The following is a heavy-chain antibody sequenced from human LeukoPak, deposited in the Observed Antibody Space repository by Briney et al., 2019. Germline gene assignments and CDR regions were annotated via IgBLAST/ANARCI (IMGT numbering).Heavy chain of an antibody. CDR3: ATDPPGMAGTYYCYGMDV. V-gene: IGHV1-24*01. Sequence: ASVKVSCKVSGYTLTELSMHWVRQAPGKGLEWMGGFDPEDGETIYAQKFQGRVTMTEDTSTDTAYMELSSLRSEDTAVYYCATDPPGMAGTYYCYGMDVWGQGTTVTVSS. CDR2: FDPEDGET. CDR1: GYTLTELS. D-gene: IGHD1-1*01. J-gene: IGHJ6*02.